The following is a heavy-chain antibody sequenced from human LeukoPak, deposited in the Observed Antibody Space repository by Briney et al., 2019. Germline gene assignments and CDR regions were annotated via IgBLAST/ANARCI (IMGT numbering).Heavy chain of an antibody. Sequence: PGGSLRLSCAASGFTFSSKTYWMHWVRQAPGKGLVWVSRINYDGTSTNYADSVKVRFTISRDNSKKTLYLQMNSLSAEATAVYYCAKEGHVVIAYPFDYWGQGTLVTVSS. CDR2: INYDGTST. D-gene: IGHD2/OR15-2a*01. CDR1: GFTFSSKTYW. J-gene: IGHJ4*02. V-gene: IGHV3-74*01. CDR3: AKEGHVVIAYPFDY.